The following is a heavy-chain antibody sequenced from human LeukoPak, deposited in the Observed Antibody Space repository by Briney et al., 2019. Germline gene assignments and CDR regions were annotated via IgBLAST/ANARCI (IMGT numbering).Heavy chain of an antibody. CDR1: VFTFNSYS. Sequence: GGPLRLSCTASVFTFNSYSMLWVRRAPGKGVEGVSNIRSTGVDTHSADTVKGRFTISRDNSKNTLYMEMHSLRAEDTAVYYCAKGGYTTWFDPWGQGTLVTVSS. D-gene: IGHD2-15*01. CDR3: AKGGYTTWFDP. J-gene: IGHJ5*02. CDR2: IRSTGVDT. V-gene: IGHV3-23*01.